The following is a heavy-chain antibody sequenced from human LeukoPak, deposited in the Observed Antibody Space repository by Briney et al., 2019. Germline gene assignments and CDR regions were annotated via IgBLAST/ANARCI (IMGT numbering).Heavy chain of an antibody. CDR1: GYSISSGYY. CDR3: ARQHYDFWSGYYKDYYYYYMGV. D-gene: IGHD3-3*01. CDR2: SYDSGST. J-gene: IGHJ6*03. V-gene: IGHV4-38-2*02. Sequence: KASETLSLTCTVSGYSISSGYYWGWIRPRTGKGLEWIGNSYDSGSTYYKPSRKSRITISEDTSKTQFSLKLSSVPAADTAVYYCARQHYDFWSGYYKDYYYYYMGVWGKGTTFTVSS.